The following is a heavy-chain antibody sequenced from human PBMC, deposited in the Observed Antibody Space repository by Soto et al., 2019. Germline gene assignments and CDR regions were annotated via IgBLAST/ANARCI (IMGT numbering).Heavy chain of an antibody. CDR1: GFTFSDHY. D-gene: IGHD1-26*01. V-gene: IGHV3-72*01. CDR2: TRNKANSYTT. Sequence: EVQLVESGGGLVQPGGSLRLSCAASGFTFSDHYMDWVRQAPGKGLEWVGRTRNKANSYTTEYAASVKGRCTISRDDSKTSLYRQISSLKTEHTAVYYCAGLQSGRAYYFDYWGQGPLVTVSS. CDR3: AGLQSGRAYYFDY. J-gene: IGHJ4*02.